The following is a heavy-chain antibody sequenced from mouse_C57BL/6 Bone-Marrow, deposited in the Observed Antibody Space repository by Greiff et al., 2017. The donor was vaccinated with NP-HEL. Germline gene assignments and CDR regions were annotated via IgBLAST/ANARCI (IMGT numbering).Heavy chain of an antibody. J-gene: IGHJ3*01. CDR2: ISYDGSN. CDR1: GYSITSGYY. D-gene: IGHD1-1*02. V-gene: IGHV3-6*01. Sequence: VQLKESGPGLVKPSQSLSLTCSVTGYSITSGYYWNWIRQFPGNKLEWMGYISYDGSNNYNPSLKNRISITRDTSKNQFFLKLNSVTTEDTATYYCARGLWAYWGQGTLVTVSA. CDR3: ARGLWAY.